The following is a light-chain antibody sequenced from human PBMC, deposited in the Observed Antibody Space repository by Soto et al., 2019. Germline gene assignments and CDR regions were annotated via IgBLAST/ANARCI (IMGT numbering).Light chain of an antibody. CDR1: QYIGTY. V-gene: IGKV1-39*01. Sequence: DIQMTQSPSSLSASVGDRVTMTCRASQYIGTYLNWYQQKPGKAPELLIYTASSLHTGVPSRFSASGSGTEFTLTISTLQPEDFATYSCQQTYRISFTFGQETKLDI. J-gene: IGKJ2*01. CDR2: TAS. CDR3: QQTYRISFT.